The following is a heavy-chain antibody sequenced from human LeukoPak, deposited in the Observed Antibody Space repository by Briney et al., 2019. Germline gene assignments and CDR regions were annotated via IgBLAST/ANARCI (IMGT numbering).Heavy chain of an antibody. CDR3: ARDTMVRGVIYRNDAFDI. CDR1: GGSISSSSYY. Sequence: PSETLSLTCTVSGGSISSSSYYWGWIRQPPGKGLEWIGYIYYSGSTYYNPSLKSRVTISVDTSKNQFSLKLSSVTAADTAVYYCARDTMVRGVIYRNDAFDIWGQGTMVTVSS. CDR2: IYYSGST. D-gene: IGHD3-10*01. V-gene: IGHV4-39*07. J-gene: IGHJ3*02.